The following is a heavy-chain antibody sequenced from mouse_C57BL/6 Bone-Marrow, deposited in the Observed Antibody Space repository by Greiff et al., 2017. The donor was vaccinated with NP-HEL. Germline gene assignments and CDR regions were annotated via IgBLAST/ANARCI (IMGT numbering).Heavy chain of an antibody. CDR1: GYSFTGYY. Sequence: EVKLQESGPELVKPGASVKISCKASGYSFTGYYMNWVKQSPEKSLEWIGEINPSTGGTTYNQKFKAKATLTVDKSSSTAYMQLKSLTSEDSAVYYCAREGITTVGYWGQGTSVTVSS. J-gene: IGHJ4*01. CDR2: INPSTGGT. V-gene: IGHV1-42*01. CDR3: AREGITTVGY. D-gene: IGHD1-1*01.